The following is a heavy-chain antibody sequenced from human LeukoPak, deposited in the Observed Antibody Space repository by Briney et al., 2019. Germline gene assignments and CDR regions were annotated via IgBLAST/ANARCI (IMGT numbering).Heavy chain of an antibody. CDR2: INPGGSFV. D-gene: IGHD3-10*01. J-gene: IGHJ4*02. CDR3: VREMGSGTHYCLEF. V-gene: IGHV3-64D*06. CDR1: GFTFSSSP. Sequence: PGGSLRLSCSASGFTFSSSPMHWVRQAPGKGLEYVSSINPGGSFVSYADFAKGRFTISRDNWRNTLHLQMNSLTPDDTAIYYCVREMGSGTHYCLEFWGQGALVTVSA.